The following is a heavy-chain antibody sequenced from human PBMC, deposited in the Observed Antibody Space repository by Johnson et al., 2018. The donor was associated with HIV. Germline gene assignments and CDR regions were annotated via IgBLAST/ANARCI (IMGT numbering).Heavy chain of an antibody. D-gene: IGHD6-13*01. J-gene: IGHJ3*02. CDR1: GFTFDDYA. CDR2: ISGSGGST. Sequence: VQLVESGGGLVQPGRSLRLSCAASGFTFDDYAMHWVRQAPGKGLEWVSAISGSGGSTYYADSVKGRFTITRDNAKNTLYLQMKSLRAEDTAVYYCAREPLVPDGFDIWGQGTMVTVSS. CDR3: AREPLVPDGFDI. V-gene: IGHV3-9*01.